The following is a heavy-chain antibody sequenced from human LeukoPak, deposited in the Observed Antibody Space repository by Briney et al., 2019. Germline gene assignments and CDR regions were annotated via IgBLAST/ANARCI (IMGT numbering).Heavy chain of an antibody. V-gene: IGHV3-23*01. J-gene: IGHJ4*02. D-gene: IGHD3-10*01. CDR3: AKGAYGSGSYRPFDY. Sequence: DSVKGRFTISRDNSKNTLYLQMNSLRAEDTAVYYCAKGAYGSGSYRPFDYWGQGTLVTVSS.